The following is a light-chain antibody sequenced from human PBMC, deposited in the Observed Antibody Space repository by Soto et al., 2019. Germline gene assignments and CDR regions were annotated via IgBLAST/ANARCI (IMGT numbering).Light chain of an antibody. CDR2: GAS. CDR3: HQYGSSPAK. Sequence: ETVMTQSPATLSVSPGERATLSCRASQSLSSNLAWYQHKPGQPPRLLIYGASSRATGIPDRISGRGSGTDFTLTISRLEPEDFAVYYCHQYGSSPAKFGQGTKVDI. J-gene: IGKJ1*01. CDR1: QSLSSN. V-gene: IGKV3-20*01.